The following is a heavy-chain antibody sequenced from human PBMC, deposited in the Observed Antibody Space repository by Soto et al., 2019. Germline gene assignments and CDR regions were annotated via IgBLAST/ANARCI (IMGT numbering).Heavy chain of an antibody. Sequence: GGSLRLSCAASGFTVSSNYMSWVRQAPGKGLEWVSVIYSGGSTYYADSVKGRFTISRDNSKNTLYLQMNSLRAEDTAVYYCARVHLPYYDSSGYYHYYYYMDVWGKGTTVTVSS. CDR2: IYSGGST. J-gene: IGHJ6*03. CDR1: GFTVSSNY. V-gene: IGHV3-53*01. CDR3: ARVHLPYYDSSGYYHYYYYMDV. D-gene: IGHD3-22*01.